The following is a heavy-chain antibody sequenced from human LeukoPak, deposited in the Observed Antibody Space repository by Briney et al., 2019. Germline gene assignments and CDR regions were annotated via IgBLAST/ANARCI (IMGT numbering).Heavy chain of an antibody. J-gene: IGHJ4*02. CDR2: IIPIFGTA. D-gene: IGHD1-26*01. CDR3: ATDLGDSGSHHDY. Sequence: GASVKVSCKASGGTFSSYAISWVRQAPGQGLEWMGGIIPIFGTAIYAQKFQGRVTMTEDTSTDTAYMELSSLRSEDTAVYYCATDLGDSGSHHDYWGQGTLVTVSS. CDR1: GGTFSSYA. V-gene: IGHV1-69*06.